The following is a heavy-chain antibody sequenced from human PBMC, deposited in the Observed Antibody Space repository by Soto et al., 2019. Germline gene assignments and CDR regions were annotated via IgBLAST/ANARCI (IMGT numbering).Heavy chain of an antibody. V-gene: IGHV3-43*01. CDR3: AKGRSGARQAPFDS. D-gene: IGHD1-26*01. Sequence: HPGGSLRLSCAASGFTFDDYTMHWVRQAPGTGLEWVSLITWDGGTSSYADSVKGRFTISRDNSTNSLYLQMNSLRTEDTAFYYCAKGRSGARQAPFDSWGRRTLLTVCS. CDR1: GFTFDDYT. J-gene: IGHJ4*02. CDR2: ITWDGGTS.